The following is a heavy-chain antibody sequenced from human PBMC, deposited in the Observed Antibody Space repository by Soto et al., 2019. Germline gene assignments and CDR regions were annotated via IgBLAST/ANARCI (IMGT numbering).Heavy chain of an antibody. CDR3: ARAPLGHFHFDY. V-gene: IGHV1-18*01. J-gene: IGHJ4*02. CDR1: GYTFTSYG. Sequence: QVQLVQSGAEVKKPGASVKVSCKASGYTFTSYGISWVRQAPGQGLEWMGWISAYNGNTNYAQMLQGRVTMTTDASTSTAYKELRSRRSDDTAVYYCARAPLGHFHFDYWGQGTLVTVSS. CDR2: ISAYNGNT.